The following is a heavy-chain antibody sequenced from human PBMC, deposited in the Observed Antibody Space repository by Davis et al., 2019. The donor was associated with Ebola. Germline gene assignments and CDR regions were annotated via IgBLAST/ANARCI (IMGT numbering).Heavy chain of an antibody. CDR1: GFTFDDYT. CDR2: ISWDGGST. D-gene: IGHD3-10*01. Sequence: PGGSLRLSCAASGFTFDDYTMHWVRQAPGKGLEWVSLISWDGGSTYYADSVKGRFTISRDNSKNSLYLQMNSLRTEDTALYYCAKDGSGSLYYYYYYMDVWGKGTTVTVSS. CDR3: AKDGSGSLYYYYYYMDV. V-gene: IGHV3-43*01. J-gene: IGHJ6*03.